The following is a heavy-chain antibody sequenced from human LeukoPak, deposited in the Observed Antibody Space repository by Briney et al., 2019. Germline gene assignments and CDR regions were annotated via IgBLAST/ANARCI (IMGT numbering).Heavy chain of an antibody. D-gene: IGHD3-22*01. Sequence: GGSLRLSCAASGFTFSSYAMSWVRQAPGKGLEWVSAISGSGGSTYYADSVKGRFTTSRDNSKNTLYLQMNSLRAEDTAVYYCAKGRGISRYYYDSSGYFDYWGQGTLVTVSS. CDR2: ISGSGGST. CDR3: AKGRGISRYYYDSSGYFDY. J-gene: IGHJ4*02. V-gene: IGHV3-23*01. CDR1: GFTFSSYA.